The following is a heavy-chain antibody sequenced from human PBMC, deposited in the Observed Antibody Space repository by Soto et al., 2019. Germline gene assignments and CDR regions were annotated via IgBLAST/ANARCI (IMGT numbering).Heavy chain of an antibody. Sequence: PSETLSLTFAVNGGSLSGYYWSWIRQSPGKGLEWIGEINHRGSSDYNPSLKSRVTISIDASKNHVTLELTSVTAEDTAVYYCARSDNRNALYGVDVWRQGTAVTVSS. J-gene: IGHJ6*02. D-gene: IGHD1-1*01. V-gene: IGHV4-34*01. CDR1: GGSLSGYY. CDR2: INHRGSS. CDR3: ARSDNRNALYGVDV.